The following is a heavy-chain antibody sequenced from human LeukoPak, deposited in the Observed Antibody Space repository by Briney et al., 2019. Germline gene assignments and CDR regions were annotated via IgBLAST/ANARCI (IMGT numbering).Heavy chain of an antibody. CDR1: GFTFSSYW. J-gene: IGHJ4*02. CDR3: VTYKYCTNGVCYFFDN. V-gene: IGHV3-7*01. D-gene: IGHD2-8*01. Sequence: PGGSLRLSCAASGFTFSSYWMSWVRQAPGKGLEWVANIKQDGSEKYYVDSVKGRFIISRDNAKNSLYLQMNSLRAEDTAVYYCVTYKYCTNGVCYFFDNWGQGTLVTVS. CDR2: IKQDGSEK.